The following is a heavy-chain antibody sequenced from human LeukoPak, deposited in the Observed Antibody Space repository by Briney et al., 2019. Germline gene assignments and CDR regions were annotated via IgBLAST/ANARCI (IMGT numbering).Heavy chain of an antibody. D-gene: IGHD5-18*01. CDR2: IYDNGST. CDR1: GVSISSSSYH. J-gene: IGHJ4*02. Sequence: SETLSLTCTVSGVSISSSSYHWDWIRQPPGKGLEWIGSIYDNGSTYYSPSLKSRVTISVDTSKNQFSLRLNSVTAADTAVYYCARQVLHTAMDYWGQGTLVSVSS. V-gene: IGHV4-39*01. CDR3: ARQVLHTAMDY.